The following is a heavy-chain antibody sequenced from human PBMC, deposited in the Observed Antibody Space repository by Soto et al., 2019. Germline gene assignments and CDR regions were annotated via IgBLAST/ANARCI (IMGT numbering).Heavy chain of an antibody. Sequence: SSVKVSRKSSGYAFTDYGISRVRQAPGQGLEWMGWISAYNGNTNYAQKLQGRVTMTTDTSTSTAYMELRSLRSDDTAVYYCSRSSVVVAAPGYWGQGTLVTVSS. CDR3: SRSSVVVAAPGY. CDR1: GYAFTDYG. V-gene: IGHV1-18*01. D-gene: IGHD2-15*01. J-gene: IGHJ4*02. CDR2: ISAYNGNT.